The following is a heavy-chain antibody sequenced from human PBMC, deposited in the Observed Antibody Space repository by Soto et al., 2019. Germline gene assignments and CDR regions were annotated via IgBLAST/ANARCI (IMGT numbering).Heavy chain of an antibody. J-gene: IGHJ4*02. CDR3: ARVAY. Sequence: LRLSCATSRFTFRRGSMNWVRQVPGKGLEWVASISSGSSDTWYADSVKVRFIISRDNAKNSLFLQMNTLRPEDTAMYYCARVAYWGPGTQVTVSS. V-gene: IGHV3-21*01. CDR1: RFTFRRGS. CDR2: ISSGSSDT.